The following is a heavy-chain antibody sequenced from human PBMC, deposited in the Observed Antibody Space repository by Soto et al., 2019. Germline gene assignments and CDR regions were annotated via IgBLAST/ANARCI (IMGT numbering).Heavy chain of an antibody. V-gene: IGHV1-69*13. CDR1: ENTFIGYY. D-gene: IGHD6-13*01. J-gene: IGHJ6*02. Sequence: ASVKVSCKASENTFIGYYLHWVRQAPGQGLEWMGGIIPIFGTANYAQKFQGRVTITADESTSTAYMELSSLRSEDTAVYYCARVPGIAAAGSYYYYYGMDVWGQGTTVTVSS. CDR3: ARVPGIAAAGSYYYYYGMDV. CDR2: IIPIFGTA.